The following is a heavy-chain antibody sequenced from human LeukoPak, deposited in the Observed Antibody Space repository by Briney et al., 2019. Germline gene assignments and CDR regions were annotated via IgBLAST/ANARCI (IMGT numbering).Heavy chain of an antibody. J-gene: IGHJ5*02. D-gene: IGHD2-15*01. CDR1: GGSFSGYY. CDR3: ARDRVTGYCSGGSCYRFDP. Sequence: PSETLSLTCAVSGGSFSGYYWSWIRQPPGKGLEWIGEINHSGSTNYNPSLKSRVTISVDTSKNQFSLKLSSVTAADTAVYYCARDRVTGYCSGGSCYRFDPWGQGTLVTVSS. CDR2: INHSGST. V-gene: IGHV4-34*01.